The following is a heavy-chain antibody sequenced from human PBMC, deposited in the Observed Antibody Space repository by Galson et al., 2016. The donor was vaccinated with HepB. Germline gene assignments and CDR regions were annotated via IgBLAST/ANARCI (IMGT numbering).Heavy chain of an antibody. CDR3: GKHGGFDY. CDR1: GFSFSNSG. J-gene: IGHJ4*02. CDR2: IIRSGDAT. D-gene: IGHD3-16*01. V-gene: IGHV3-23*01. Sequence: SLRLSCAASGFSFSNSGMSWVRQAPGRGLEWVSGIIRSGDATHYVDLAKGRFTISRDNSKNTLYLYMNNLTAGDTAIYYCGKHGGFDYWGQGALVTVSS.